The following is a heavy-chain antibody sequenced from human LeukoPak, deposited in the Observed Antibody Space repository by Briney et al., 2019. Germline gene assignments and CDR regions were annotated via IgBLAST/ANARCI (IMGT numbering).Heavy chain of an antibody. CDR1: GGTFSSYA. Sequence: SVKVSCKASGGTFSSYAISWVRQAPGQGLEWMGGIIPIFGTANYAQKFQGRVTITADESTSTAYMELSSLRSEDTAVYYCARYSSGWYAVGYFDYWGQGTLVTVSS. CDR3: ARYSSGWYAVGYFDY. V-gene: IGHV1-69*13. J-gene: IGHJ4*02. CDR2: IIPIFGTA. D-gene: IGHD6-19*01.